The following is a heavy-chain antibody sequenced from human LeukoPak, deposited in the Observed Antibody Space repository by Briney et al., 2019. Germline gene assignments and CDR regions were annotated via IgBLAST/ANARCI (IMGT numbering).Heavy chain of an antibody. CDR1: GFTVSSNF. V-gene: IGHV3-53*01. CDR2: SYCNSNT. J-gene: IGHJ4*02. Sequence: PGGSLRLSCAASGFTVSSNFMSCVRQAPGKGLLWVSVSYCNSNTYYADSVKGRFTISLDNSKNTLYLQMNSLRVEDTAVYYCARAYSGSYWGVFDDWGQGTLVTVSS. CDR3: ARAYSGSYWGVFDD. D-gene: IGHD1-26*01.